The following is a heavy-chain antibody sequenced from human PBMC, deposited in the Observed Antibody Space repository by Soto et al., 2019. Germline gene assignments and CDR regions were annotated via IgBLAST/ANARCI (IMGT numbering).Heavy chain of an antibody. D-gene: IGHD6-19*01. J-gene: IGHJ4*02. Sequence: SETLSLTCTVSGGSISSYYWSWIRQPPGKGLEWIGHIYYSGSTNYNPSLKSRVTISADTSKNQFSLKLSSVTAADTAVYYCARGRKGIAVAGFPYYFDYWGQGTLVTVSS. CDR2: IYYSGST. V-gene: IGHV4-59*01. CDR3: ARGRKGIAVAGFPYYFDY. CDR1: GGSISSYY.